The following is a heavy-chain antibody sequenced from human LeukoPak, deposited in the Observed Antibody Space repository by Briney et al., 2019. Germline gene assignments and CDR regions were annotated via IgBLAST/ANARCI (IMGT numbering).Heavy chain of an antibody. Sequence: PGGSLRLSCAASGFTFSSYAMHWVRQAPGKGLEWVEVISYDGSNKYYADSVKGRFTISRDNSKNTLYLQMNSLRAEDTALYYCAKDMKALCGGDCSPDYWGQGTLVTVSS. CDR2: ISYDGSNK. J-gene: IGHJ4*02. D-gene: IGHD2-21*02. CDR3: AKDMKALCGGDCSPDY. V-gene: IGHV3-30-3*01. CDR1: GFTFSSYA.